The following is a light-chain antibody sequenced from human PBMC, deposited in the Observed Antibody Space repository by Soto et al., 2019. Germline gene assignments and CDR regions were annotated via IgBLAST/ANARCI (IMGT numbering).Light chain of an antibody. CDR3: QQSDSYPYT. J-gene: IGKJ2*01. V-gene: IGKV1-39*01. CDR1: QSITNS. CDR2: VAS. Sequence: DIQMTQSPSSLSVSVGDRVTITCRTSQSITNSLNWYQQKPGKAPKLLVYVASSLQSGVPSRFSGNGSGTDFTLTIGSLQPEDFGNYYCQQSDSYPYTFGQGTKLEIK.